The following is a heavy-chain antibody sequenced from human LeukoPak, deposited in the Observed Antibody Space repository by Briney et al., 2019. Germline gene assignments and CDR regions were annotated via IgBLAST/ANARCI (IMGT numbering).Heavy chain of an antibody. CDR3: TRDPSNTSGNYPYFDY. CDR1: GYTFTGYY. CDR2: ISAYNGDT. D-gene: IGHD3-22*01. J-gene: IGHJ4*02. Sequence: ASVKVSCKASGYTFTGYYMHWVRQAPGQGLEWMGWISAYNGDTKYAQNFQGRVTITTDTSTTTAYMELRSLRFDDTAVYYCTRDPSNTSGNYPYFDYWGQGTLVTVSS. V-gene: IGHV1-18*04.